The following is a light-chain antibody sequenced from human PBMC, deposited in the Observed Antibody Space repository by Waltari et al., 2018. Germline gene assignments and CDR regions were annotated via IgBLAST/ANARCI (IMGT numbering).Light chain of an antibody. V-gene: IGLV1-44*01. Sequence: QSVLTQPPSASGTPGQRVTISCSGSSPNIGGNFLSWYQHLPGPAPKLLIYNTTRRPSGVPDRFSGSKSGTSASLAISGLQSEDEADYYCAVWDDSLNELFGGGTKLTVL. CDR1: SPNIGGNF. J-gene: IGLJ2*01. CDR2: NTT. CDR3: AVWDDSLNEL.